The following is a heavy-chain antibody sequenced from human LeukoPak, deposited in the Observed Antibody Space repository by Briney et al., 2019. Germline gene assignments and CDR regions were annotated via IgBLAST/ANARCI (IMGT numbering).Heavy chain of an antibody. V-gene: IGHV3-64*01. D-gene: IGHD3-9*01. J-gene: IGHJ6*03. CDR2: ISGNGGST. CDR1: GFTFTNHA. Sequence: GSLRLSCAASGFTFTNHAMQWVRQAPGKGLEYVSAISGNGGSTYYANSVKGRFTISRDNSKNTVYLQMGSLRPEDMAVYYCARAGVVRYVAWLINYYMDVWGKGTTVTVSS. CDR3: ARAGVVRYVAWLINYYMDV.